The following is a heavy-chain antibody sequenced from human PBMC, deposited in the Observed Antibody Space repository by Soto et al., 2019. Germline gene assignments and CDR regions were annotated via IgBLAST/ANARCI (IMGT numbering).Heavy chain of an antibody. V-gene: IGHV1-46*01. Sequence: ASVKVSCKASGYTFTSYYMHWVRQAPGQGLEWMGIINPSGGSTSYAQKFQGRVTMTRDTSTSTVYMELSSLRSEDTAVYYCAKDHTNRGYSYAPGDYWGQGTLVTVSS. CDR2: INPSGGST. CDR1: GYTFTSYY. J-gene: IGHJ4*02. CDR3: AKDHTNRGYSYAPGDY. D-gene: IGHD5-18*01.